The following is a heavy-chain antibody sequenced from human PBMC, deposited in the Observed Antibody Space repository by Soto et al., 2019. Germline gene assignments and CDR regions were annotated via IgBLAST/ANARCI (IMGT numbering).Heavy chain of an antibody. V-gene: IGHV3-74*01. D-gene: IGHD3-10*01. Sequence: GGSLRLSCAASGFNFKKYWMHWVRQAPGKGLEWVSRISDAGSTTTYANSVKGRFTISRDDSKTTLYLQMSSLTAEDTAIYVCARASGNYGSGSFHHWGQGALVTVSS. CDR2: ISDAGSTT. J-gene: IGHJ4*02. CDR1: GFNFKKYW. CDR3: ARASGNYGSGSFHH.